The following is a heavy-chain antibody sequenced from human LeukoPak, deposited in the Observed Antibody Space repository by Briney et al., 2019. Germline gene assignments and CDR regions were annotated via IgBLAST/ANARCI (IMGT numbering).Heavy chain of an antibody. CDR3: TTDIDQNLRPYDSSGYYYVDY. V-gene: IGHV3-15*01. CDR1: GFTFSNAW. J-gene: IGHJ4*02. CDR2: IKSKTDGGTT. D-gene: IGHD3-22*01. Sequence: PGGSLRLSCAASGFTFSNAWMSWVRQAPGKGLEGVGRIKSKTDGGTTDYAAPVKGRFTISRDDSKNTLYLQMNSLKTEDTAVYYCTTDIDQNLRPYDSSGYYYVDYWGQGTLVTVSS.